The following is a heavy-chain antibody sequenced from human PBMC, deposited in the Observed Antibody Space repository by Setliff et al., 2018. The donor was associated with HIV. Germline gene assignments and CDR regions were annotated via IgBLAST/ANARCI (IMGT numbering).Heavy chain of an antibody. CDR1: GGSMSSYY. J-gene: IGHJ4*02. CDR2: IHTSETT. CDR3: ARSVDTTLVPAYYFDY. V-gene: IGHV4-59*01. Sequence: SETLSLTCTVSGGSMSSYYWSWIRQPPGKGLEWIGYIHTSETTRYKPSLKSRVTISIDMSKNQFSLKLSSVTAADTAVYYCARSVDTTLVPAYYFDYWGQGTLVTVSS. D-gene: IGHD5-18*01.